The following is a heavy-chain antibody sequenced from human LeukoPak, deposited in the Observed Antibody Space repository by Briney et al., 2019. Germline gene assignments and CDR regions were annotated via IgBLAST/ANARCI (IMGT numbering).Heavy chain of an antibody. J-gene: IGHJ4*02. V-gene: IGHV3-48*03. CDR2: ISSSGSTI. CDR1: GFTFSSYA. D-gene: IGHD3-10*01. Sequence: PGGSLRLSCAASGFTFSSYAMNWVRQAPGKGLEWVSYISSSGSTIYYADSVKGRFTISRDNAKNSLYLQMNSLRAEDTAVYYCARVYGSGSYYNGAPDYWGQGTLVTVSS. CDR3: ARVYGSGSYYNGAPDY.